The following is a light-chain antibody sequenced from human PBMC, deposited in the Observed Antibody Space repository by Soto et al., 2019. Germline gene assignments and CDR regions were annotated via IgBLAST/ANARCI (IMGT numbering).Light chain of an antibody. CDR1: QSVLYSTNNKNY. Sequence: DIVMTQSPDSLAVSLGERATTNCKSSQSVLYSTNNKNYLAWYQQKPGQPPKLLIYWAATRESGVPDRFSGSGSVTDFTLTISSLQAEDVAVYYCQQYYITPLTFGGGTKVEIK. CDR3: QQYYITPLT. J-gene: IGKJ4*01. CDR2: WAA. V-gene: IGKV4-1*01.